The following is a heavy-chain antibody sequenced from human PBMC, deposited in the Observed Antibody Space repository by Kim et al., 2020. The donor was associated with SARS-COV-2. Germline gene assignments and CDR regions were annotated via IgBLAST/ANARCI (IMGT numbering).Heavy chain of an antibody. V-gene: IGHV5-10-1*01. J-gene: IGHJ6*02. Sequence: GESLKISCKGSGYSFTSYWISWVRQMPGKGLEWMGRIDPSDSYTNYSPSFQGHVTISADKSISTAYLQWSSLKASDTAMYYCARFVPDLTGPRFGMDVWGQGTTVTVSS. CDR2: IDPSDSYT. CDR3: ARFVPDLTGPRFGMDV. CDR1: GYSFTSYW. D-gene: IGHD3-9*01.